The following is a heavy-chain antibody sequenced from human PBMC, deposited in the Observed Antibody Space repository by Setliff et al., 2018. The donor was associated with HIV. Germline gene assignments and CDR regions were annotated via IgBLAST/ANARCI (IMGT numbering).Heavy chain of an antibody. D-gene: IGHD3-22*01. Sequence: PGGSLRLSCAASGFNFNDYAMHWVRQAPGEGLEWVSGISWNSGSIGYADSVKGRFSISRDNAKDSVYLQMNSLRGEDTAVYYCAGSRGYFVKADWGQGTLVTVSS. CDR1: GFNFNDYA. V-gene: IGHV3-9*01. J-gene: IGHJ4*02. CDR3: AGSRGYFVKAD. CDR2: ISWNSGSI.